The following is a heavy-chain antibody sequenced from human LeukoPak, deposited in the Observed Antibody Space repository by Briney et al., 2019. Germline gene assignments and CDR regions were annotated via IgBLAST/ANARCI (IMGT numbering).Heavy chain of an antibody. CDR3: TRTSSGWHWFDP. V-gene: IGHV3-7*01. Sequence: GGSLRLSCAASGFTLSSYWMIWVRQAPGKGLEWVANIKQDGSEISYVDSVKGRFTISRDNAKNTLYLQMNSLRAEDTAVYYCTRTSSGWHWFDPWGQGTLVTVSS. J-gene: IGHJ5*02. CDR2: IKQDGSEI. D-gene: IGHD6-19*01. CDR1: GFTLSSYW.